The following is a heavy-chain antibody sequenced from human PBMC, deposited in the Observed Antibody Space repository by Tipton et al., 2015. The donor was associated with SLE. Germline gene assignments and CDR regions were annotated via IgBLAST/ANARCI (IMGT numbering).Heavy chain of an antibody. CDR1: GFTFNNYP. CDR2: ISGSGDST. J-gene: IGHJ3*01. V-gene: IGHV3-23*01. CDR3: AKAQGVIVPNDAFDF. Sequence: SLRLSCTASGFTFNNYPMIWVRQAPGKGLEWASGISGSGDSTYSGDSVKGRVTISRDNSKKTLYLQMNSLRVEDTAIYYCAKAQGVIVPNDAFDFGGQGTMVTVSS. D-gene: IGHD2/OR15-2a*01.